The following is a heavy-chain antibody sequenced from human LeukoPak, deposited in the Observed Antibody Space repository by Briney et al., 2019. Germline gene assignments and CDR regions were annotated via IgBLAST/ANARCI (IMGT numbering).Heavy chain of an antibody. D-gene: IGHD3-3*01. J-gene: IGHJ3*02. Sequence: PGGSLRLSCAASGFTFSSYAMSWVRQAPGKGLEWVSVISGNGGSTYYADSMKGRFTISRDNSKNTLYLQMNSLRAEDTAVYYCAKEAWIFGVVTRNVFDIWGQGTMVTVSS. CDR1: GFTFSSYA. CDR2: ISGNGGST. V-gene: IGHV3-23*01. CDR3: AKEAWIFGVVTRNVFDI.